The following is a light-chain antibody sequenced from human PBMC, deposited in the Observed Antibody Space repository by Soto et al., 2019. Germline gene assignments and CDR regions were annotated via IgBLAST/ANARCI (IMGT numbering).Light chain of an antibody. CDR2: EVN. V-gene: IGLV2-23*02. Sequence: QSALTQPASVSGSPGQSITISCTGTSSDFGNYNLVSWYQQHPGKVPKLILFEVNKRPSGVSGRFSGSKSGNTGSLTISGLRAEDEAEYYCCSFTSSNAHVFGTGTKVTVL. J-gene: IGLJ1*01. CDR3: CSFTSSNAHV. CDR1: SSDFGNYNL.